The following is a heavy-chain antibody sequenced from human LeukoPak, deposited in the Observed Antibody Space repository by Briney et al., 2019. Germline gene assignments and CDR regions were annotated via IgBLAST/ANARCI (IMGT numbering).Heavy chain of an antibody. V-gene: IGHV3-53*01. CDR2: IYNDGRT. J-gene: IGHJ3*02. CDR1: GFTVNNKY. CDR3: ARGLFLSGYLDAFDI. Sequence: GGSLRLSCAASGFTVNNKYMTWVRQAPGKGLGWVSLIYNDGRTYYADSVKGRCTISRDNLKNVLYLQMNSLKVEDTALYYCARGLFLSGYLDAFDIWGQGTVVTVSS. D-gene: IGHD3-22*01.